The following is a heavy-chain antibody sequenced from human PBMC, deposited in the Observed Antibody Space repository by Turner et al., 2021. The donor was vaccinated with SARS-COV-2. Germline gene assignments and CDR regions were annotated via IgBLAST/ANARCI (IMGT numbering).Heavy chain of an antibody. D-gene: IGHD6-19*01. CDR3: AKDEVAGLLYYFYAMDV. Sequence: EVQLLESWGGLVQPGGSLRLSCSSSGFTFSSCAMSWVRQAPGKGLEWVSSISGSGGGTYYADSVKGRFTISRDNSKNTLYLQMISLRAEDTAVYYCAKDEVAGLLYYFYAMDVWGQGTTVTVSS. J-gene: IGHJ6*02. CDR1: GFTFSSCA. CDR2: ISGSGGGT. V-gene: IGHV3-23*01.